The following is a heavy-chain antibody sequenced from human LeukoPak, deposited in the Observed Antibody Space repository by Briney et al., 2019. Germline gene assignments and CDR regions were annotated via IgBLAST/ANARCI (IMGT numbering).Heavy chain of an antibody. J-gene: IGHJ4*02. D-gene: IGHD1-26*01. CDR3: ARGLMSAVGVGYFDY. CDR1: GYTFTAYC. V-gene: IGHV1-2*02. CDR2: INPNSGDT. Sequence: GASVKVSCKASGYTFTAYCIHWVRQAPGQGLEWLGWINPNSGDTNYAQKFQGRVTMTRDMSITTAYMELSRLKSDDTAVYYCARGLMSAVGVGYFDYWGQGTLVTVSS.